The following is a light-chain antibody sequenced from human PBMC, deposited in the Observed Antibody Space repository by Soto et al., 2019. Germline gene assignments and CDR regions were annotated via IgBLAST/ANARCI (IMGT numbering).Light chain of an antibody. CDR1: RIGSKS. Sequence: SYELTQPPSVSVAPGQTARITCGGNRIGSKSVHWFQQKPGQAPVLVVHDDSDRPSGIPERFSGSNSGGTATLTTSRVEAGDEADYYCQVWDSRDDHRVFGGGTKLTVL. J-gene: IGLJ2*01. CDR2: DDS. CDR3: QVWDSRDDHRV. V-gene: IGLV3-21*02.